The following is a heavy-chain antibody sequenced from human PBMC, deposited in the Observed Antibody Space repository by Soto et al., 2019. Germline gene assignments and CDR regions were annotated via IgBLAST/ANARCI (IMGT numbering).Heavy chain of an antibody. Sequence: GAAVKVSCQASGYTFTAHYIHWVRQAPGQGLQWMGWINPNSGGTNFAQKFQGRVTMTRDMSISTVYLQLTRLRPDDSAMYYCATTTVHFAPPAYLDSWGQGTLVTVSS. J-gene: IGHJ4*02. D-gene: IGHD1-1*01. V-gene: IGHV1-2*02. CDR3: ATTTVHFAPPAYLDS. CDR1: GYTFTAHY. CDR2: INPNSGGT.